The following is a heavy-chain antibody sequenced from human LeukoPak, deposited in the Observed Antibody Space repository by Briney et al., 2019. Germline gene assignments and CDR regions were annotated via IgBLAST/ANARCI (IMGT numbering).Heavy chain of an antibody. J-gene: IGHJ5*02. CDR2: INPNSGGT. V-gene: IGHV1-2*02. Sequence: ASVKVSCKASGYTFTGYYMHWVRQAPGQGLEGMGWINPNSGGTNYAQKFQGRVTMTRDTSISTAYMELSRLRSDDTAVYYCARDNSVEDTAWWFDPWGQGTLVTVSS. CDR1: GYTFTGYY. CDR3: ARDNSVEDTAWWFDP. D-gene: IGHD4-23*01.